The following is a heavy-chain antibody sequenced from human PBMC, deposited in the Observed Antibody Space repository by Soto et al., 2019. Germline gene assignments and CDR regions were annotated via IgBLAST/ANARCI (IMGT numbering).Heavy chain of an antibody. D-gene: IGHD6-19*01. J-gene: IGHJ4*02. Sequence: VGSLRLSCADSGFTFSSYWMSWVRQAPGKGLEWVANIKKGGSEKYYVDSVKGRFTISRDNAKNSLYLQMNSLGAEDTAVYYCARDPENSGWHVGSDYWGQGTLVTVSS. V-gene: IGHV3-7*01. CDR3: ARDPENSGWHVGSDY. CDR1: GFTFSSYW. CDR2: IKKGGSEK.